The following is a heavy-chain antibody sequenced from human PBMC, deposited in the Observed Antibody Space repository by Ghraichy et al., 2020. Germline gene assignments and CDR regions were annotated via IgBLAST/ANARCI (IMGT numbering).Heavy chain of an antibody. CDR3: SRPRAGSGSYYKRQFYFDY. CDR1: GGSFSGYY. Sequence: SETLSLTCAVYGGSFSGYYWSWIRQPPGKGLEWIGEINHSGSTNYNPSLKSRVTMSVDTSKNQFSLKLSSVTSADTVVYYCSRPRAGSGSYYKRQFYFDYWGQGTLVTVSS. V-gene: IGHV4-34*01. D-gene: IGHD3-10*01. CDR2: INHSGST. J-gene: IGHJ4*02.